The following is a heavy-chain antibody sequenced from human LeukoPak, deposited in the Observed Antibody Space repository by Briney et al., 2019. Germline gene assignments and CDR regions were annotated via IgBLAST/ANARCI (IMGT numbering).Heavy chain of an antibody. CDR2: IRYDGSNK. V-gene: IGHV3-30*02. CDR1: GFTFSSYG. J-gene: IGHJ6*03. CDR3: AKDHDYYYYMDV. Sequence: GGSLRLSCAASGFTFSSYGMHWVRQAPGKGLEWVAFIRYDGSNKYYADSVKGRSTISRDNSKNTLYLQMNSLRAEDTAVYYCAKDHDYYYYMDVWXXGTXVXVS.